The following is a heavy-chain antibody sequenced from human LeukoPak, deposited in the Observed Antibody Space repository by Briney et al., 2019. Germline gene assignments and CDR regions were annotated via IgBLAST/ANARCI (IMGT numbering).Heavy chain of an antibody. CDR2: INGGGGNT. CDR1: GFTFSDYY. CDR3: ARLVLMWYHLDY. J-gene: IGHJ4*02. Sequence: GGSLRLSCAASGFTFSDYYMSWFRQAPGKGLEWVSGINGGGGNTYYADSVKGRFTISRDNSKNTLYLQMNSLRAEDTAVYFCARLVLMWYHLDYWGQGTQVTVSS. V-gene: IGHV3-23*01. D-gene: IGHD2-15*01.